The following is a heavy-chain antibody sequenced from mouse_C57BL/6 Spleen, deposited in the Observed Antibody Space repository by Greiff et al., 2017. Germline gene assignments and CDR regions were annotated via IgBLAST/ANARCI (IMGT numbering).Heavy chain of an antibody. CDR2: IDPETGGT. D-gene: IGHD1-1*01. V-gene: IGHV1-15*01. CDR1: GYTFTDYE. Sequence: QVQLKESGAELVRPGASVTLSCKASGYTFTDYEMHWVKQTPVHGLEWIGAIDPETGGTAYNQKFKGKAILTADKSSSTAYMELRSLTSEDSAVYYCTDYYGSSHDYWGQGTTLTVSS. J-gene: IGHJ2*01. CDR3: TDYYGSSHDY.